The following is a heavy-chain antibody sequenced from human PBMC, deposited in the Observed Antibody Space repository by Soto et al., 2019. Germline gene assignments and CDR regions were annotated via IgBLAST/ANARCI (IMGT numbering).Heavy chain of an antibody. D-gene: IGHD6-19*01. CDR3: ARGIAAFIAVAGRGGMDV. CDR1: GGSFSGYY. Sequence: SETLSLTCAVYGGSFSGYYWSWIRQPPGKGLEWIGEINHSGSTNYNPSLKSRVTISVDTSKNQFSLKLSSVTAADTAVYYCARGIAAFIAVAGRGGMDVWGQGTTVTVSS. CDR2: INHSGST. V-gene: IGHV4-34*01. J-gene: IGHJ6*02.